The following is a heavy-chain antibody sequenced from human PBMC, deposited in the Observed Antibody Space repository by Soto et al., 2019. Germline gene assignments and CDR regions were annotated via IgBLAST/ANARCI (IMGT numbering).Heavy chain of an antibody. Sequence: PGGSLRLSCAASGFTFDDYTMHWVRQAPGKGLEWVSLISWDGGSTYYADSVKGRFTISRDNSKNSLYLQMNSLRTEDTALYYCAKGFGPYCSGGSCFGLGDAFDIWGQGTMVTVSS. CDR2: ISWDGGST. D-gene: IGHD2-15*01. J-gene: IGHJ3*02. V-gene: IGHV3-43*01. CDR3: AKGFGPYCSGGSCFGLGDAFDI. CDR1: GFTFDDYT.